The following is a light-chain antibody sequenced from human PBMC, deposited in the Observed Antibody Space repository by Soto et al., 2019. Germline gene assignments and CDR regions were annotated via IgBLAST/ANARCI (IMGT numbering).Light chain of an antibody. CDR3: QQYNNWLLIT. V-gene: IGKV3-15*01. CDR1: QSVSSN. J-gene: IGKJ5*01. CDR2: GAS. Sequence: EIVLTQSPATLSLSPGERATLSCRASQSVSSNLAWYQQKPGQAPRLLIYGASTRATGIPARFSGSGAGTEFTLIISSLQSHEFSVFYCQQYNNWLLITFGQGTKLEIK.